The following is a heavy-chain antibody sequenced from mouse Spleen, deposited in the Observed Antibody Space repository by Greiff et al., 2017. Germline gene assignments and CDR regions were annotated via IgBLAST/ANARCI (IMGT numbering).Heavy chain of an antibody. D-gene: IGHD2-3*01. CDR3: AREEAYDGYPWFAY. V-gene: IGHV3-1*01. CDR2: ISYSGST. Sequence: EVKLLESGPGMVKPSQSLSLTCTVTGYSITSGYDWHWIRHFPGNKLEWMGYISYSGSTNYNPSLKSRISITHDTSKNHFFLKLNSVTTEDTATYYCAREEAYDGYPWFAYWGQGTLVTVSA. J-gene: IGHJ3*01. CDR1: GYSITSGYD.